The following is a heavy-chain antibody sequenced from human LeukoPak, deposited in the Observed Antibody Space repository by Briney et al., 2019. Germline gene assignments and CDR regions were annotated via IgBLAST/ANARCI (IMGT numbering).Heavy chain of an antibody. Sequence: ASVKVSCKASGYTFSNYGINWVRQAPGQGLEWMGWISAYNGKPKYGQKFQGRLTMTTDTSTTTAYMELRSLRSNDTAVYFCARDNARGEFIAGQLDPWGQGTLVTVAS. V-gene: IGHV1-18*01. CDR2: ISAYNGKP. CDR3: ARDNARGEFIAGQLDP. J-gene: IGHJ5*02. D-gene: IGHD3-16*01. CDR1: GYTFSNYG.